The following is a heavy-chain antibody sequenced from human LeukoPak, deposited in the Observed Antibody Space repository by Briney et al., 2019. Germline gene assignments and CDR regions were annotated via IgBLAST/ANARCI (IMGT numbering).Heavy chain of an antibody. J-gene: IGHJ4*02. D-gene: IGHD3-10*01. CDR1: GGSFSGYY. Sequence: NSSETLSLTCAVYGGSFSGYYWSWIRQPPGKGLEWIGSMYHSGSTYYNPSLKSRVTMSADTSKNQFSLKLNSVTAADTAVYYCARVLDYYGSGTRDFDYWGQGILVTVSS. CDR2: MYHSGST. CDR3: ARVLDYYGSGTRDFDY. V-gene: IGHV4-34*01.